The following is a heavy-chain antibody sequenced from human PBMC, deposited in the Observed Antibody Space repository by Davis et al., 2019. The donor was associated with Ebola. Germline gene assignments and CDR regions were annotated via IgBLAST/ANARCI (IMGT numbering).Heavy chain of an antibody. J-gene: IGHJ6*02. CDR3: ATDLAGTYDIDVDYYGMDA. CDR2: IRGKADGGTT. Sequence: PGESLKISCAASGFFFRNVWMNWVRQTPGRGLEWAGRIRGKADGGTTDYAAAVQGRFTISRDDSKNTVYLHMNSLKNEDTGVYFCATDLAGTYDIDVDYYGMDAWGQGTAVTVSS. D-gene: IGHD3-9*01. CDR1: GFFFRNVW. V-gene: IGHV3-15*07.